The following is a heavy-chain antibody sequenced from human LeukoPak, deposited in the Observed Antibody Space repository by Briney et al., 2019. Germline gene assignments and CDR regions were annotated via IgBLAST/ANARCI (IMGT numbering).Heavy chain of an antibody. V-gene: IGHV4-34*01. D-gene: IGHD3-22*01. CDR1: GGSFSGYY. Sequence: SETLSLTCAVYGGSFSGYYWSWIHQPPGKGLEWIGEINHSGSTNYNPSLKSRVTISVDTSKNQFSLKLSSVTAADTAVYYCARDMTRGDYYYDSSGSHTTLYYFDYWGQGTLVTVSS. CDR2: INHSGST. CDR3: ARDMTRGDYYYDSSGSHTTLYYFDY. J-gene: IGHJ4*02.